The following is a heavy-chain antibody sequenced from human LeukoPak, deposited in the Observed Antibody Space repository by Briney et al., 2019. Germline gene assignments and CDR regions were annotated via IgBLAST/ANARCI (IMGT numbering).Heavy chain of an antibody. CDR1: GGSISSGDYY. V-gene: IGHV4-30-4*01. CDR3: ASEGGSTVTRQFDY. CDR2: IYYSGST. D-gene: IGHD4-17*01. J-gene: IGHJ4*02. Sequence: SQTLSLTCTVSGGSISSGDYYWSWIRQPPGKGLEWIGYIYYSGSTYYNPSLKSRVTISVDTSKNQFSLKLSSLTAADTAVYYCASEGGSTVTRQFDYWGQGTLVTVSS.